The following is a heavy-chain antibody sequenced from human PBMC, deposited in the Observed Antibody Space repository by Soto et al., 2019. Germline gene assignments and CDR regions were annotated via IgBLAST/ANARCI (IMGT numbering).Heavy chain of an antibody. D-gene: IGHD6-13*01. Sequence: EVQLEESGGDLVQPGGSLRLSCAASGFTLSAYCMTWVRQAPGKGLEWVANINRDGSKKSYLDSVRGRFTISRDNVGNSLYLQMDSLRAVYTALYYCARDVSPGSSSLYLDAFDIWGQGTMVTVSS. CDR3: ARDVSPGSSSLYLDAFDI. V-gene: IGHV3-7*05. CDR2: INRDGSKK. J-gene: IGHJ3*02. CDR1: GFTLSAYC.